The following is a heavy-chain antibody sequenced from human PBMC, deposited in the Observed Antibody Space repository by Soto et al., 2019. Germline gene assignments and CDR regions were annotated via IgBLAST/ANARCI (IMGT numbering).Heavy chain of an antibody. CDR2: INHSGST. J-gene: IGHJ3*01. D-gene: IGHD6-25*01. CDR3: ARGRRAAPLRV. V-gene: IGHV4-34*01. CDR1: GGSFSGYY. Sequence: PSETLSLTCAVYGGSFSGYYWSWIRQPPGKGLEWIGEINHSGSTNYNPSLKSRVTISVDTSKSQFSLKLSSVTAADTAVYYCARGRRAAPLRVWGQGTMVTVSS.